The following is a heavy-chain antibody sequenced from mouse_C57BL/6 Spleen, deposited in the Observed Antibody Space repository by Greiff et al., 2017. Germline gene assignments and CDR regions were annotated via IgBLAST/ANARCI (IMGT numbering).Heavy chain of an antibody. Sequence: QVQLQQSGAELVRPGTSVKVSCKASGYAFTNYLIEWVKQRPGQGLEWIGVINPGSGGTNYNEKFKGKATLTADKSSSTAYMQLSSLTSEDSAVYFCARSTTVVAPSYWYFDVWGTGTTVTVSS. CDR1: GYAFTNYL. D-gene: IGHD1-1*01. CDR2: INPGSGGT. V-gene: IGHV1-54*01. J-gene: IGHJ1*03. CDR3: ARSTTVVAPSYWYFDV.